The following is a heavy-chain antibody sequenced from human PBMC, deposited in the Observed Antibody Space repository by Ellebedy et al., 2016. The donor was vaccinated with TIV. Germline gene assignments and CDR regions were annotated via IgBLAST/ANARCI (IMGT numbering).Heavy chain of an antibody. CDR1: GFTFSNYT. J-gene: IGHJ5*02. D-gene: IGHD3-10*01. Sequence: GGSLRLXCAASGFTFSNYTMHWVRQAPGKGLVWVSRISSDGSSTDYADSVKGRFTISRDNSKNTLYLQMNSLRVEDTAVYYCAKDRGSSGNNWFDPWGQGTLVTVSS. V-gene: IGHV3-74*01. CDR3: AKDRGSSGNNWFDP. CDR2: ISSDGSST.